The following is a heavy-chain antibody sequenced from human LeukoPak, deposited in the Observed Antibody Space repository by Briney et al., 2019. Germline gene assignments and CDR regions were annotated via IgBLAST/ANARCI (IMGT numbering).Heavy chain of an antibody. Sequence: GGSLRLSCAASGFTFSSSWMTWVRQAPGKGLEWVANIKQDGSEKYYADSVKGRFTISRDNAKNSLYLQLNSLRAEDTAVYYCARNYGPLEYWGPGTLLTVSS. V-gene: IGHV3-7*01. CDR3: ARNYGPLEY. J-gene: IGHJ4*02. CDR1: GFTFSSSW. CDR2: IKQDGSEK. D-gene: IGHD4-17*01.